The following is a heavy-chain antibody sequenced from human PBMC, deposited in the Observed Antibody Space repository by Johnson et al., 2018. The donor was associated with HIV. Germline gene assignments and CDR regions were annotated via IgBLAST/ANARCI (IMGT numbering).Heavy chain of an antibody. V-gene: IGHV3-30*04. J-gene: IGHJ3*02. D-gene: IGHD1-7*01. CDR1: GFTFSSYA. CDR2: ISYDGSTK. Sequence: QVQLVESGGGVVQPGGSLRLSCAASGFTFSSYAMNWVSQAPGKGLEWVAVISYDGSTKYYADSVRGRFTISRDNSKNTLYLQMNSLRTEDTAVYYCARENYRRRDAFDIWGQGTMVTVSS. CDR3: ARENYRRRDAFDI.